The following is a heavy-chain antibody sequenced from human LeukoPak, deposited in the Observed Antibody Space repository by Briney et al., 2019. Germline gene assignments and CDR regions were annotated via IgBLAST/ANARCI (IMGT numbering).Heavy chain of an antibody. Sequence: PGGSLRLSYAASGFTFSNYWMSWVRQAPGKGLEWVANIKHDGSEKYYVDSVKGRFTISSDNARNSLYLQMNSLRAEDTAVYYCARDDSTGYQYFDYWGQGTMVTVSS. V-gene: IGHV3-7*01. D-gene: IGHD3-22*01. CDR1: GFTFSNYW. CDR2: IKHDGSEK. J-gene: IGHJ4*03. CDR3: ARDDSTGYQYFDY.